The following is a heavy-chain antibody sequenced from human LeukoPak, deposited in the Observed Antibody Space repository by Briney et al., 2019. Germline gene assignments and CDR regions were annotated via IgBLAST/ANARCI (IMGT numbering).Heavy chain of an antibody. CDR3: ARGKMYLAWFDP. CDR2: IYRSGKT. D-gene: IGHD2-2*01. Sequence: SETLSLTCTVSGYSISSGYHWAWIRPPPGKGLEWIGAIYRSGKTYYNPSLRRRVTKSVDTSKNQFSLKLSSVTAADTAVYYCARGKMYLAWFDPWGQGTLVTVSS. J-gene: IGHJ5*02. V-gene: IGHV4-38-2*02. CDR1: GYSISSGYH.